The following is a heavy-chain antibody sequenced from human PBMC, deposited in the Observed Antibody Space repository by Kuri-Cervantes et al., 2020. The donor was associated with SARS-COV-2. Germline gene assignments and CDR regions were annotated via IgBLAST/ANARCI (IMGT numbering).Heavy chain of an antibody. CDR2: ISSSSSYI. V-gene: IGHV3-21*01. CDR1: GFTFSSYS. D-gene: IGHD5-18*01. CDR3: ARDGYSYYYYYYMDV. Sequence: GESLKISCAASGFTFSSYSMNWVRQAPGKGLEWVSSISSSSSYIYYADSVKGRFTISRDNAKNSLYLQMNSLRAEDTAVYYCARDGYSYYYYYYMDVWGKGITVTVSS. J-gene: IGHJ6*03.